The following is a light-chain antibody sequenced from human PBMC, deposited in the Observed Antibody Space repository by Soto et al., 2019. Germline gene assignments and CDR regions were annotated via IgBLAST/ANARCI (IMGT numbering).Light chain of an antibody. CDR1: QDITNY. CDR2: GAS. V-gene: IGKV1-33*01. J-gene: IGKJ2*01. Sequence: DIPMTQSPSSLSASVGDRVTITCQASQDITNYLNWYQHKPGKAPKLLIYGASNLETGVPSRFSGSGSGTDFVFTISSLQPEDIAVYYCQQYDNLPYTFGQGTKLEI. CDR3: QQYDNLPYT.